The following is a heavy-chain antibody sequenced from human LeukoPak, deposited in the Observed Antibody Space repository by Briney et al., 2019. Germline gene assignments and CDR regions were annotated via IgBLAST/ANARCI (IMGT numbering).Heavy chain of an antibody. CDR1: GYSFTSYW. V-gene: IGHV5-51*01. CDR3: ARRLRFPEKFGHTAMVTYFDY. Sequence: GESLKISCKGSGYSFTSYWIGWVRQMPEKGLEWMGIIYPGDSDTRYSPSFQGQVTISADKSISTAYLQWSSLKASDTAMCYCARRLRFPEKFGHTAMVTYFDYWGQGTLVTVSS. J-gene: IGHJ4*02. CDR2: IYPGDSDT. D-gene: IGHD5-18*01.